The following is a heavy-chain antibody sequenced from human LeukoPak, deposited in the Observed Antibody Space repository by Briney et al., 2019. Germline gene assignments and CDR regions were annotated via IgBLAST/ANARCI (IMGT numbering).Heavy chain of an antibody. D-gene: IGHD3-9*01. CDR3: VRRPGPGGDILTFFDY. V-gene: IGHV3-64*01. Sequence: PGGSLRLSCVASGLTFSTSSMHWVRQAPGKGLEYVSAISNNGGGTYYANSVKGRFTTSRDNSKNTLYLQMGSLRAEDMAVYYCVRRPGPGGDILTFFDYWGQGTLVTVSS. CDR1: GLTFSTSS. CDR2: ISNNGGGT. J-gene: IGHJ4*02.